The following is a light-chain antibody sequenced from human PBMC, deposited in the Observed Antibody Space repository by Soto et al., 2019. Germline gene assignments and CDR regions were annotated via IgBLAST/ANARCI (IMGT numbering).Light chain of an antibody. CDR1: QSVSSSY. J-gene: IGKJ3*01. CDR2: GAS. V-gene: IGKV3-20*01. Sequence: EIVLTQSPGTLSLSPGERATLSCRASQSVSSSYLAWYQQKPGQAPRLLIYGASSRATGIPDRFSGSGSGTDFTLTISRLETDDCAVYYCQQYGSSFTFGPGTKVDIK. CDR3: QQYGSSFT.